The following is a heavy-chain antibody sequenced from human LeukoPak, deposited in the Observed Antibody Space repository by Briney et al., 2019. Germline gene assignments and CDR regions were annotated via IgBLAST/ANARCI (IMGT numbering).Heavy chain of an antibody. V-gene: IGHV1-69*13. CDR3: ARGGGVTAFDP. Sequence: ASVKVSCKASGGTFSSYAISWVQQAPGQGLEWMGGIIPMFGTINYAQKFQGRVTITADESTSTAYMEMSSLRSEDTAVFYCARGGGVTAFDPWGQGTLVTVSS. CDR2: IIPMFGTI. D-gene: IGHD3-16*01. J-gene: IGHJ5*02. CDR1: GGTFSSYA.